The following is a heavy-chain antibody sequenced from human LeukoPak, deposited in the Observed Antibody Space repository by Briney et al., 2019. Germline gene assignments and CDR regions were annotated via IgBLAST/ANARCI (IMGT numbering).Heavy chain of an antibody. CDR2: IYYSGST. CDR1: GGSISSSSYY. V-gene: IGHV4-39*01. CDR3: ARHAAPPSPFDAFDI. J-gene: IGHJ3*02. Sequence: PSETLSLTCTVSGGSISSSSYYWGWIRQPPGKGLEWIGSIYYSGSTYYNPSLKSRVTISVETSKNQFSLKLSSVTAADTAVYYCARHAAPPSPFDAFDIWGQGTMVTVSS.